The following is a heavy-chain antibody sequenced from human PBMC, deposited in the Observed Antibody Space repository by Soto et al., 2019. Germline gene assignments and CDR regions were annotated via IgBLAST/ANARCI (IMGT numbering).Heavy chain of an antibody. V-gene: IGHV3-33*01. Sequence: GGSLSLSCAASGFTFSSYGMHWVRQAPGKGLEWVAVIWYDGSNKYYADSVKGRFTISRDNSKNTLYLQMNSLRAEDTAVYYCARDRSLGVGANFDYWGQGTLVTVSS. CDR3: ARDRSLGVGANFDY. CDR2: IWYDGSNK. CDR1: GFTFSSYG. J-gene: IGHJ4*02. D-gene: IGHD1-26*01.